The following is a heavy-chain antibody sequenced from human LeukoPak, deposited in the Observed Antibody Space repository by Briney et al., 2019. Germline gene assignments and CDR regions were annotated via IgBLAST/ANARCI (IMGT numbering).Heavy chain of an antibody. CDR2: IYYSGST. CDR3: ARWPGPPTYYYDSSGYGFDY. V-gene: IGHV4-59*01. J-gene: IGHJ4*02. CDR1: GGSISSYY. Sequence: SETLSLTCTVSGGSISSYYWSWIGRPPGKGLEWIGYIYYSGSTNYNPSLKSRVTISVDTSKNQFTLKLSSVTAADTAVYYCARWPGPPTYYYDSSGYGFDYWGQGTLVTVSS. D-gene: IGHD3-22*01.